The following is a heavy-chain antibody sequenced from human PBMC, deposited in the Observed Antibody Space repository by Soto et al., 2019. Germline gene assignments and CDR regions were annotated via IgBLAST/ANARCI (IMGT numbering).Heavy chain of an antibody. CDR1: GFTFSSSS. CDR3: ARGRTVRDHDDFDL. V-gene: IGHV3-30-3*01. CDR2: MSYDGNSK. D-gene: IGHD2-21*01. J-gene: IGHJ4*02. Sequence: QVQLVESGGGVVQPGRSLRLSCAASGFTFSSSSMHWVRQAPGKGLEWMAAMSYDGNSKYFADSVKGRFTISRDNSKNTLSLQMNCLGAEDSAVYYCARGRTVRDHDDFDLWGQGTLVTVSS.